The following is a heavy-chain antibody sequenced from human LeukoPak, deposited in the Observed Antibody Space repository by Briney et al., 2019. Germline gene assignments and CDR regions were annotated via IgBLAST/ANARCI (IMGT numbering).Heavy chain of an antibody. V-gene: IGHV3-30*18. CDR2: ISYDGSNK. J-gene: IGHJ3*02. Sequence: GGSLRLSCAASGFTVSSNYMSWVRQAPGKGLEWVAVISYDGSNKYYADSVKGRFTISRDNSKNTLYLQMNSLRAEDTAVYYCAKLSSNDAFDIWGQGTMVTVSS. D-gene: IGHD2/OR15-2a*01. CDR3: AKLSSNDAFDI. CDR1: GFTVSSNY.